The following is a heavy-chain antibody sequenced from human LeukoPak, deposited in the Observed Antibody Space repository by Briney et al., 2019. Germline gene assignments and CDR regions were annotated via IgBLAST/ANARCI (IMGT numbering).Heavy chain of an antibody. J-gene: IGHJ6*03. D-gene: IGHD3-10*01. V-gene: IGHV3-9*01. CDR1: GFTFDDYA. Sequence: GGSLRLSCAASGFTFDDYAMHWVRQAPGKGLEWVSGISWNSGSIGYADSVKGRFTISRDNAKNSLYLQMNSLRAEDTAVYYCAKDPYRYGSGSYYMDVWGKGTTVTISS. CDR3: AKDPYRYGSGSYYMDV. CDR2: ISWNSGSI.